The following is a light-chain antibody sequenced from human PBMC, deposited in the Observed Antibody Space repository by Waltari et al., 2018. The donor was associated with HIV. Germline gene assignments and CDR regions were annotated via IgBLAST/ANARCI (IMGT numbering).Light chain of an antibody. CDR3: SSFAGSNNLV. Sequence: QSALTQPPSASRPLGPSVPISCTGTRSAFGGYKSVSCSQHHPDKAPKLLIYEVNKRPSGVPDRFSGSKSGNTASLTVSGLQAEDEADYYCSSFAGSNNLVFGGGTKLTVL. CDR2: EVN. V-gene: IGLV2-8*01. CDR1: RSAFGGYKS. J-gene: IGLJ3*02.